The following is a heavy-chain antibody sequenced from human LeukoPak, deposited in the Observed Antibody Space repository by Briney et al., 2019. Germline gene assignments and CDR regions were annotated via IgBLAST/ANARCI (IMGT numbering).Heavy chain of an antibody. CDR2: IYYSGST. CDR3: ARASAAGTHLDY. D-gene: IGHD6-13*01. V-gene: IGHV4-31*03. J-gene: IGHJ4*02. Sequence: SETLSLTCTVSGGSISSGGYYWSWIRLHPGKGLEWIGYIYYSGSTYHNPSLKSRVTISVDTSKNQFSLKLSSVTAADTAVYYCARASAAGTHLDYWGQGTLVTVSS. CDR1: GGSISSGGYY.